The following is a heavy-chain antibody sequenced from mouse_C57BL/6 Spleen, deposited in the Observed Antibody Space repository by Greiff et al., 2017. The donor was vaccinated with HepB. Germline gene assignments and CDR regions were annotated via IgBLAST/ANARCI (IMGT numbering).Heavy chain of an antibody. CDR1: GYSFPDYN. CDR2: INPNYGTT. V-gene: IGHV1-39*01. Sequence: VQLQQSGPELVKPGASVKISCKASGYSFPDYNMNWVKQSNGKSLEWIGVINPNYGTTSYNQKFKGKATLTVDQSSSTAYMQLNSLTSEDAADYYRTRNDHGDFEGWGTGTTVTVSS. CDR3: TRNDHGDFEG. J-gene: IGHJ1*03.